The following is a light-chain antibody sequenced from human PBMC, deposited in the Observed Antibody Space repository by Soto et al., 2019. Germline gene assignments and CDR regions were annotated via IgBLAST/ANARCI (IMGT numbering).Light chain of an antibody. CDR2: GSS. V-gene: IGKV3-20*01. CDR1: QRVGSGY. Sequence: DIVLTQSPGTLSLSPGETATLSCRASQRVGSGYLAWHQQKVGQAPRLIIYGSSNSANCIPERFRGSGSGTDFTLTIISLETEEFAGYYCQHHGSTPYSFGQRTTLHIE. J-gene: IGKJ2*01. CDR3: QHHGSTPYS.